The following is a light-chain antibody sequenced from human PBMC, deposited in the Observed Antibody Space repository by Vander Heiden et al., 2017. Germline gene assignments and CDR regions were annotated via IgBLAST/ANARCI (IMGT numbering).Light chain of an antibody. CDR3: QCYDISLSAWV. CDR1: SSNIEPGYD. CDR2: GTC. J-gene: IGLJ3*02. Sequence: QSVPTQPPSVSGAPGQTVPLPCPGGSSNIEPGYDVQWYQQLPGKAPKLLIYGTCDRPSGVPDRFSVSKSDTSGSLAITGLQDEDEADYYCQCYDISLSAWVFGGGTRLTVL. V-gene: IGLV1-40*01.